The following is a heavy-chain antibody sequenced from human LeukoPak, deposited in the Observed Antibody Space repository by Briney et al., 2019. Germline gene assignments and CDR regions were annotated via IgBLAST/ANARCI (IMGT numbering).Heavy chain of an antibody. V-gene: IGHV3-33*01. CDR2: IRNDGGTQ. CDR3: ARHREDFRYYFDY. J-gene: IGHJ4*02. Sequence: GGSLRLSCAASGFTFSRYGMHWVRQAPGKGLEWVALIRNDGGTQYYPDSVEGRFTISRDNSKSTLYLQMNSLRAEDTAVYYCARHREDFRYYFDYWGQGTLVTVSS. D-gene: IGHD5-24*01. CDR1: GFTFSRYG.